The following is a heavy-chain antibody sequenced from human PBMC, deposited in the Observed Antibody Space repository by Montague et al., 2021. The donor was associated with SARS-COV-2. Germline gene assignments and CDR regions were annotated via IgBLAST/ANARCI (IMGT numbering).Heavy chain of an antibody. V-gene: IGHV4-59*01. D-gene: IGHD3-3*01. CDR2: IYYSGST. Sequence: SETLSLTCTVSGGSISSYYWSWIRQPPGKGLEWIGYIYYSGSTNYNPSLKSRVTISADTSKNQFSLKLSSVTAADTAVYYCAGTYYDFWSGFIHYYYMDVWGKGTTVTVSS. CDR3: AGTYYDFWSGFIHYYYMDV. CDR1: GGSISSYY. J-gene: IGHJ6*03.